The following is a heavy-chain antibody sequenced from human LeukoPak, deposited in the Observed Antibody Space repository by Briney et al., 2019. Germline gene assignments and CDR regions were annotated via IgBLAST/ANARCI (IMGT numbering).Heavy chain of an antibody. CDR3: AREGSSGWPWNWFDP. J-gene: IGHJ5*01. V-gene: IGHV3-74*01. Sequence: GESLKISCAASGFTFSTYWMHWVRQAPGKGLVWVSRINSDGSFTSYADSVKGRFTISRDNAKNTLYLQMNSLRAEDTAVYYCAREGSSGWPWNWFDPWGQGTLVTVSS. D-gene: IGHD6-19*01. CDR1: GFTFSTYW. CDR2: INSDGSFT.